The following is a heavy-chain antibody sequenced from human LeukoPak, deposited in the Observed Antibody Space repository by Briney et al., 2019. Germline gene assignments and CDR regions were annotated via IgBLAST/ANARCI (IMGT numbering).Heavy chain of an antibody. D-gene: IGHD1-26*01. J-gene: IGHJ5*02. Sequence: GGSLRLSCAASGFTFSGSAIHWVRQSFGKGLEWIGHIDKEKNSYATASAYAVSVEGRFTVSRDDSKNMAFLQMSGLKTEDTALYFCTWDSGTYNWLDPWGQGTLVTVSS. CDR2: IDKEKNSYATAS. V-gene: IGHV3-73*01. CDR3: TWDSGTYNWLDP. CDR1: GFTFSGSA.